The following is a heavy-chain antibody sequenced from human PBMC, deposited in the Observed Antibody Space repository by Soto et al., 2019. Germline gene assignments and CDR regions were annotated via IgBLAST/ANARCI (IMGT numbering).Heavy chain of an antibody. D-gene: IGHD6-19*01. CDR3: ARLTPGYSSGWFIDY. CDR2: IYYSGST. V-gene: IGHV4-30-4*01. Sequence: QVQLQESGPGLVKPSQTLSLTCTVSGGSISSGDYYWSWIRQPPEKCLEWIGYIYYSGSTSYNPSLKSRVTISVDTSKNQFSLKLSSVTAADTAVYYCARLTPGYSSGWFIDYWGQGTLVTVSS. J-gene: IGHJ4*02. CDR1: GGSISSGDYY.